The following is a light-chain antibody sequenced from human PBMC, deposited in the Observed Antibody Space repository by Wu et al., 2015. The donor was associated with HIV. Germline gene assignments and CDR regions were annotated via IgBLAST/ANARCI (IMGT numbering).Light chain of an antibody. CDR2: DAS. Sequence: EVVLTQSPATLSFSPGERATLSCRASQDISHYLAWYQQKPGQAPSLLIYDASRRASGIPDRFSGGGSGTDFTLTISRLEPEDVAVYYCQQYDNSPPTTFGGGTKVEIK. CDR3: QQYDNSPPTT. CDR1: QDISHY. J-gene: IGKJ4*01. V-gene: IGKV3-20*01.